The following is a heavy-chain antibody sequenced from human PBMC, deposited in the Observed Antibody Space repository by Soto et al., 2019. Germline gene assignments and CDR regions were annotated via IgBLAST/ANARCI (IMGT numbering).Heavy chain of an antibody. CDR3: GSSTYYYGSGSYYPSYYGMDV. D-gene: IGHD3-10*01. V-gene: IGHV1-2*04. CDR1: GYTFTGYY. CDR2: INPNSGGT. Sequence: QVQLVQSGAEVKKPGASVKVSCKASGYTFTGYYMHWVRQAPGQGLEWMGWINPNSGGTNYAQKFQGWVPITRDTSISTAYMELSRLRSDDTAVYYCGSSTYYYGSGSYYPSYYGMDVGGQGTTVTVSS. J-gene: IGHJ6*02.